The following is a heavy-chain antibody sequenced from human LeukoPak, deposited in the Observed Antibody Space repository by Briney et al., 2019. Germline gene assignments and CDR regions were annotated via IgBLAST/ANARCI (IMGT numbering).Heavy chain of an antibody. J-gene: IGHJ4*02. CDR3: ARDRDTAMGL. CDR2: ISYDGNDK. V-gene: IGHV3-30-3*01. CDR1: GFTFSNYA. Sequence: PGGSLRLSCAASGFTFSNYAMHWVRQDPGKGLEWVAIISYDGNDKYYTDSVKGRFTISRDKSKNTLYLQMNSLRAEDTAVYYCARDRDTAMGLWGQGTLVTVSS. D-gene: IGHD5-18*01.